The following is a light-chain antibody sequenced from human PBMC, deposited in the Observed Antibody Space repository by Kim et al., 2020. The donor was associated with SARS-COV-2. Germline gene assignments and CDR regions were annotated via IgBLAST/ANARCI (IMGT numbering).Light chain of an antibody. V-gene: IGKV1-39*01. CDR1: QSFSSS. CDR2: GAS. J-gene: IGKJ5*01. CDR3: QQSYSTPIT. Sequence: ASVGDRVTITCWASQSFSSSLNWYQQKPGTAPKLLIFGASTLQSGVPSRFSGSGSGTDFTLTISSLQPEDFAIYYCQQSYSTPITFGQGTRLEIK.